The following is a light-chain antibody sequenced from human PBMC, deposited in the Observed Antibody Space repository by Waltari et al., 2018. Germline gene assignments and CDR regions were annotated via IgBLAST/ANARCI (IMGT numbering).Light chain of an antibody. J-gene: IGLJ3*02. V-gene: IGLV2-14*03. CDR2: DVS. CDR3: SSYISSSTLEV. CDR1: SSDVGGYNY. Sequence: PGQSITISCTGTSSDVGGYNYVSWYQQHPGKAPKLMIFDVSNRPSGVSNRFSGSKSGNTASLTISGLQAEDEADYYCSSYISSSTLEVFGGGTRLTVL.